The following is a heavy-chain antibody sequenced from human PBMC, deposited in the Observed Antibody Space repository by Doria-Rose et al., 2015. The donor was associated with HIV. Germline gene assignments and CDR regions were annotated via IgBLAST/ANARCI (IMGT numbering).Heavy chain of an antibody. CDR3: ARIKSSRWYHKYYFDF. V-gene: IGHV2-26*01. D-gene: IGHD6-13*01. CDR2: IFSDDER. Sequence: TLRESGPVLVKPTETLTLTCTVSGVSLSSPGMGVSWIRQPPGKALEWLANIFSDDERSYKTSLKCRLTISRGTSKSQVVLTMTDMDPVDTATYYCARIKSSRWYHKYYFDFWGQGTLVIVSA. J-gene: IGHJ4*02. CDR1: GVSLSSPGMG.